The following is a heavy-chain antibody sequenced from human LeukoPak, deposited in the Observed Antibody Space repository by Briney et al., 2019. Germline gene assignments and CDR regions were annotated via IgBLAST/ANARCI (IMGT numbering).Heavy chain of an antibody. Sequence: GGSLRLSCASSGFNLSTYGMHWVRQSPGKGLEWVAAMSHEGSDKYYADSVKGRFTISRDSSKNTLYVQMNSLRVEDTGLYYCAIGPDYGSGGSWGQGTLVTVSS. D-gene: IGHD3-10*01. CDR3: AIGPDYGSGGS. CDR2: MSHEGSDK. CDR1: GFNLSTYG. J-gene: IGHJ5*02. V-gene: IGHV3-30*03.